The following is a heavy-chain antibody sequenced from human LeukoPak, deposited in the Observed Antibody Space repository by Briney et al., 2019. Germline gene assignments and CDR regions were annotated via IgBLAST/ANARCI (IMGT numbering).Heavy chain of an antibody. Sequence: GGSLSLSCAASGFTFSSYGMHWVRQAPGQGLEWVAVISYDGSNKYYADSVKGRFTISRDNSKNTLYLQMNSLRAEDTAVYYCEKDNCGGDCYSFDYWGQGTLVTVSS. D-gene: IGHD2-21*02. J-gene: IGHJ4*02. CDR2: ISYDGSNK. CDR3: EKDNCGGDCYSFDY. CDR1: GFTFSSYG. V-gene: IGHV3-30*18.